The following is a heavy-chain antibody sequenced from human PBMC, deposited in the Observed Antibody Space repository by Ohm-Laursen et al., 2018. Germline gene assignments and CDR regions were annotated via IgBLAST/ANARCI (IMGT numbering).Heavy chain of an antibody. Sequence: SLRLSCTASGFTFSSYWMHWVRQAPGKGLVWVSRINSDGSNTNYADSVKGRFTISRDNAKSTLYLQMSSLRAEDTAVYYCARSMGGDHDYWGQGTLVTVSS. CDR1: GFTFSSYW. CDR3: ARSMGGDHDY. CDR2: INSDGSNT. J-gene: IGHJ4*02. D-gene: IGHD3-10*01. V-gene: IGHV3-74*01.